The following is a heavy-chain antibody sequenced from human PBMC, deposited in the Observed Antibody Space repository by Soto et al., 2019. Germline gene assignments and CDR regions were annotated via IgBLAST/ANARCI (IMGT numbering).Heavy chain of an antibody. V-gene: IGHV3-30*18. Sequence: GWSLRLSCAASGFTFSSYGMHLVRQAPGKGLEWVAVISYDGSNKYYADSVKGRFTISRDNSKNTLYLQMNSLRAEDTAVYYCAKDYSSGWYALTYYYYGMEGWGKGTKVTVSS. CDR1: GFTFSSYG. CDR2: ISYDGSNK. D-gene: IGHD6-19*01. J-gene: IGHJ6*04. CDR3: AKDYSSGWYALTYYYYGMEG.